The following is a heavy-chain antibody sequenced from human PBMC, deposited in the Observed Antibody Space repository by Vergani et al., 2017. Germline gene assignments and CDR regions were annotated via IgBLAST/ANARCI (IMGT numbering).Heavy chain of an antibody. V-gene: IGHV3-30*02. CDR1: GFTFSSYG. Sequence: QVQLVESGGGVVQPGGSLRLSCAASGFTFSSYGMHWVRQAPGKGLEWVAFVWSDGSNKYYADSVKGRVTISRDNSKNTLYLQMNSLRAEDTAVYYCAKEKVYYGSGSYYIDYWGQGTLVTVSS. CDR2: VWSDGSNK. J-gene: IGHJ4*02. CDR3: AKEKVYYGSGSYYIDY. D-gene: IGHD3-10*01.